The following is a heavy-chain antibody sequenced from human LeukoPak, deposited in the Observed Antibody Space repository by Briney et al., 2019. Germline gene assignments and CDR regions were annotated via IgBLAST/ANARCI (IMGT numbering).Heavy chain of an antibody. D-gene: IGHD3-3*01. Sequence: GGSLRLSCAASGFTFSSYWMSWVRQAPGKGLEWVSSISSSSSYIYYADSVKGRFTISRDNAKNSLYLQMNSLRAEDTAVYYCARDNPVGYDFWSGYYHYYYYYYMDVWGKGTTVTVSS. J-gene: IGHJ6*03. CDR2: ISSSSSYI. CDR3: ARDNPVGYDFWSGYYHYYYYYYMDV. CDR1: GFTFSSYW. V-gene: IGHV3-21*01.